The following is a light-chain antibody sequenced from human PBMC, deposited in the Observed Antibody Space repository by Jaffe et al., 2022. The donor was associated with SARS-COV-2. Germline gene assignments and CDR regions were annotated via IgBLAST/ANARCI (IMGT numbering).Light chain of an antibody. V-gene: IGKV3-20*01. Sequence: EIVLTQSPGTLSLSPGERATLSCRASQSVSSRYLAWYQQKPGQAPRLLIYGASSRAAGIPDRFSGSGSGTDFSLTISRLEPEDFAVYYCQQYGSAWTFGQGTKVEMK. CDR3: QQYGSAWT. CDR2: GAS. CDR1: QSVSSRY. J-gene: IGKJ1*01.